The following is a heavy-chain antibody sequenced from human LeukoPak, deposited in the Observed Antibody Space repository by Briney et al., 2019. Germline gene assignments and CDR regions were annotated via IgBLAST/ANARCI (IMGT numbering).Heavy chain of an antibody. CDR1: GFTFSTYA. Sequence: GESLRLSCAASGFTFSTYAMTWVRQAPGKGLEWVSAISDSGGRTNYADSVKGRFTISRDNSKNTLSLQMNNLGAEDTAVYYCAQAHCTSTTCSYYMDVWGKGTTVTVSS. CDR3: AQAHCTSTTCSYYMDV. V-gene: IGHV3-23*01. D-gene: IGHD2-2*01. J-gene: IGHJ6*03. CDR2: ISDSGGRT.